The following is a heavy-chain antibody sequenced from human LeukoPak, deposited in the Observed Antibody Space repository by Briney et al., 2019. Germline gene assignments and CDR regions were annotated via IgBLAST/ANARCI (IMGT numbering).Heavy chain of an antibody. CDR1: GYTFTSYA. Sequence: ASVKVSCKASGYTFTSYAMNWVRQAPGQGLEWMGWINTNTGNPTYAQGFTGRFVFPLDTSVSTAYLQISSLKAEDTAVYYCARAWDSSGWTPFDYWGQGTLVTVSS. CDR2: INTNTGNP. V-gene: IGHV7-4-1*02. J-gene: IGHJ4*02. CDR3: ARAWDSSGWTPFDY. D-gene: IGHD6-19*01.